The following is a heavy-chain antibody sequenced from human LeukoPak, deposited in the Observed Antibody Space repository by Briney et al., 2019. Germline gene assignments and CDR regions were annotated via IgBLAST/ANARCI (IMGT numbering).Heavy chain of an antibody. J-gene: IGHJ5*02. CDR1: GGTFSSYA. V-gene: IGHV1-69*01. D-gene: IGHD3-10*01. CDR3: ARGGYYYGSGSYPKRSWFDP. Sequence: ASVKVSCKASGGTFSSYAISWVRQAPGQGLEWMGGIIPIFGTANYAQKFQGRVTITADESTSTAYMELSSLRSEDTAVYYCARGGYYYGSGSYPKRSWFDPWGQGALVTVSS. CDR2: IIPIFGTA.